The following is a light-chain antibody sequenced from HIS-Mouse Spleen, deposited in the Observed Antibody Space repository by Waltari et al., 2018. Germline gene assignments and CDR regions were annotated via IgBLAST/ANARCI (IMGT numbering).Light chain of an antibody. Sequence: QSALTQPASVSGSPGQSITISCTGTSSYVGGYNYGSGYQQHPGKAPKLMIYDVSNRPSGVSNRFSGSKSGNTASLTISGLQAEDEADYYCSSYTSSSTEVFGGGTKLTVL. CDR1: SSYVGGYNY. CDR2: DVS. J-gene: IGLJ2*01. CDR3: SSYTSSSTEV. V-gene: IGLV2-14*03.